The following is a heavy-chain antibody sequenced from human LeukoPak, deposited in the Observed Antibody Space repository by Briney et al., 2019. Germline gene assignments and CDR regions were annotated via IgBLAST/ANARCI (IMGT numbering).Heavy chain of an antibody. CDR1: GGSFSGYY. D-gene: IGHD2-2*01. Sequence: SETLSLTCAVYGGSFSGYYWSWIRQPPGKGLEWIGEINHSGSTNYNPSLKSRVIISVDTSKNQFSLKLSSVTAADTAVYYCARLRYLGYRSSTSCYPWGQGTLVTVSS. J-gene: IGHJ5*02. CDR3: ARLRYLGYRSSTSCYP. CDR2: INHSGST. V-gene: IGHV4-34*01.